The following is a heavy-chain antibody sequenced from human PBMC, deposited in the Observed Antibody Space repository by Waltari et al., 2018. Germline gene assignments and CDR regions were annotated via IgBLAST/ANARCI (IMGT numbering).Heavy chain of an antibody. CDR2: INDEGTA. D-gene: IGHD2-21*01. CDR3: ARGRATDSPNAFDV. Sequence: VHLKQWGAGLLKPSKTLSLTCDVSGGSFSGYYWHWIRQPPGNGLEWVGEINDEGTAKYKSSLKSRVTISLDMSKSQFSLTLTSVTAADAALYFCARGRATDSPNAFDVWGQGTNVTVSS. V-gene: IGHV4-34*01. CDR1: GGSFSGYY. J-gene: IGHJ3*01.